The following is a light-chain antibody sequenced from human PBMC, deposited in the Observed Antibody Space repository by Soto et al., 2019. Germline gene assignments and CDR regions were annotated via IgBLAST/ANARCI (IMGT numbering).Light chain of an antibody. V-gene: IGLV1-51*01. CDR2: DNN. CDR3: GTWDDSLSAVV. J-gene: IGLJ3*02. CDR1: SSNIGKYY. Sequence: QSVLTQPPSVSAAPGQKVTISCSGSSSNIGKYYVSWYQQIPGTAPKLPIYDNNKRPSGIPDRFSGSKSGTSATLGITGLQTGDEADYYCGTWDDSLSAVVFGGGTKLTVL.